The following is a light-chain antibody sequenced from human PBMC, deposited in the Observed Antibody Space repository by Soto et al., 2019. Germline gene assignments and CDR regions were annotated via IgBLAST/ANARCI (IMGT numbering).Light chain of an antibody. CDR2: GTS. CDR3: QQYGGSRWT. Sequence: EIVLTQSPGTLSLSPGDRASLSCRASQTVGSAYLAWYQHKPGQAPRLLIFGTSSRATGIPDRFSGSGSGTDVTLTISRLEAEDFAVYYCQQYGGSRWTFGQGTKVEAK. J-gene: IGKJ1*01. V-gene: IGKV3-20*01. CDR1: QTVGSAY.